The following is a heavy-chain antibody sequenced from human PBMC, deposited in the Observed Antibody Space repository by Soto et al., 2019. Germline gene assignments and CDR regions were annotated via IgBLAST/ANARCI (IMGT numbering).Heavy chain of an antibody. Sequence: QVQLEESGGGVVQPGRSLRLSCAASGFTFSSYGMHWVRQAPGKGLEWVAVIIYDGSTKYYADSVKGRFTISRDNSKSTLYLQMNSLRAEDTAVYYCAKDRMGAGVRGYFDYWGQGTLVTVSS. CDR1: GFTFSSYG. CDR2: IIYDGSTK. D-gene: IGHD3-10*01. J-gene: IGHJ4*02. CDR3: AKDRMGAGVRGYFDY. V-gene: IGHV3-30*18.